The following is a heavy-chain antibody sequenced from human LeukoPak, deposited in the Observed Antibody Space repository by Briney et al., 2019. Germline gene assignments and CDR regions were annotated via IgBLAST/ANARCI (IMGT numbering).Heavy chain of an antibody. V-gene: IGHV1-2*02. J-gene: IGHJ5*02. D-gene: IGHD3-22*01. Sequence: ASVKVSCKASGYTFTGYYMHWVRQAPGQGLEWMGWINPNSGGTNYAQKFQGRVTMTRDTSISTAYMELSRLGSDDAAVYYCARDSYYYDSSGQEPWGQGTLVTVSS. CDR1: GYTFTGYY. CDR3: ARDSYYYDSSGQEP. CDR2: INPNSGGT.